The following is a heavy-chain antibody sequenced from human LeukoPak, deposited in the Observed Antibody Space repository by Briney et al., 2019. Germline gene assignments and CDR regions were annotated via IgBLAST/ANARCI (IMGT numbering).Heavy chain of an antibody. D-gene: IGHD3-22*01. V-gene: IGHV1-69*04. Sequence: SVKVSCKASGGTFSSYAISWVRQAPGQGLEWMGRIIPILGIANYAQKFQGRVTITADKSTSTAYMELSSLRSEDTAVYYCAREREDSSGYPYYFDYWGQGTLVTVSS. CDR3: AREREDSSGYPYYFDY. CDR1: GGTFSSYA. CDR2: IIPILGIA. J-gene: IGHJ4*02.